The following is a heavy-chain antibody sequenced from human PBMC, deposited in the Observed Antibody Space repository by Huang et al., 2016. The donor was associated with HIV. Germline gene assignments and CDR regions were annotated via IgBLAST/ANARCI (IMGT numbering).Heavy chain of an antibody. CDR3: ARGRTRSSLYDSYYGLDV. CDR2: IIPICGTA. Sequence: QVQLVQSGAEVKKPGSSVKVSCKASGGTFSTYAISGGRQAPGQGLEWMGGIIPICGTANYAQKFQGTVTITADEFTSTAYMELSSLRSEDTALYYCARGRTRSSLYDSYYGLDVWGQGTTVTVSS. D-gene: IGHD6-6*01. V-gene: IGHV1-69*01. CDR1: GGTFSTYA. J-gene: IGHJ6*02.